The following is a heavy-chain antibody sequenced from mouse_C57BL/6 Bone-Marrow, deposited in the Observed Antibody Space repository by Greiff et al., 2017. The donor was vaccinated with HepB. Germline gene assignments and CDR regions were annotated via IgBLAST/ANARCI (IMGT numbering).Heavy chain of an antibody. CDR3: VRHKGGDYGSSTEWFAY. D-gene: IGHD1-1*01. V-gene: IGHV10-1*01. CDR1: GFSFNTYA. J-gene: IGHJ3*01. Sequence: EVHLVESGGGLVQPKGSLKLSCAASGFSFNTYAMNWVRQAPGKGLEWVARIRSKSNNYATYYADSVKDRFTISRDDSESMLYLQMNNLKTEDTAMYYCVRHKGGDYGSSTEWFAYWGQGTLVTVSA. CDR2: IRSKSNNYAT.